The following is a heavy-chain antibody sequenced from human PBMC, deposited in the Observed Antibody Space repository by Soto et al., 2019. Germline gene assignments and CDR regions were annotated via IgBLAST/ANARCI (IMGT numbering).Heavy chain of an antibody. D-gene: IGHD3-22*01. CDR1: GFTFSSYG. Sequence: QVQLVESGGGVVQPGRSLRLSCAASGFTFSSYGMHWVRQAPGKWLEWVAVISYDGSNKYYADSVKGRFTISRDNSKNTLYLQMNSLRAEDTAVYYCAKDLDYDSSGYYWADAFDIWGQGTMVTVSS. V-gene: IGHV3-30*18. CDR3: AKDLDYDSSGYYWADAFDI. J-gene: IGHJ3*02. CDR2: ISYDGSNK.